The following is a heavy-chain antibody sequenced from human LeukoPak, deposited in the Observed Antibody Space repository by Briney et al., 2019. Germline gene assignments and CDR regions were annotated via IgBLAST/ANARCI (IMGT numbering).Heavy chain of an antibody. CDR3: ARDRGTYQLLYGYFDY. J-gene: IGHJ4*02. V-gene: IGHV4-39*07. Sequence: PSETLSLTCTVSGGPISSSSYYWGWIRQPPGKGLEWIGSIYYSGSTYYNPSLKSRVTISVDTSKNQFSLKLSSVTAADTAVYYCARDRGTYQLLYGYFDYWGQETLVTVSS. CDR1: GGPISSSSYY. CDR2: IYYSGST. D-gene: IGHD2-2*02.